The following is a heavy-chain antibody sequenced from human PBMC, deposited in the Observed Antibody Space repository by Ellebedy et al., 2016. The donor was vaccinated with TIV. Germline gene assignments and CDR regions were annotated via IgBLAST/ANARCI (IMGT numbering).Heavy chain of an antibody. CDR3: ARHSGSYLDAFDI. V-gene: IGHV1-18*01. Sequence: ASVKVSCKTSGYTFRNHAVTWVRQAPGQGLEWMGWINASNGNTNYAQKLQGRVTMTTDTSTSTAYMELRSLRTDDTAVYYCARHSGSYLDAFDIWGQGTMVTVSS. CDR1: GYTFRNHA. CDR2: INASNGNT. J-gene: IGHJ3*02. D-gene: IGHD1-26*01.